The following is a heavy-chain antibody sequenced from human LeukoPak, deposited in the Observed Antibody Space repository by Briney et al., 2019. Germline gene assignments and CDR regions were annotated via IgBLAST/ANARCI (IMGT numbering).Heavy chain of an antibody. CDR3: ARGGRGAFDI. Sequence: PSQTLSLTCIAPGGSIRTGGHSWSWIRQHPGKGLEWIGYIYYSGSTFYNPSLKSRVTISIDTSKNQFSLKLISVTAADTAVYYCARGGRGAFDIWGQGTKVTVSP. CDR1: GGSIRTGGHS. J-gene: IGHJ3*02. CDR2: IYYSGST. D-gene: IGHD1-26*01. V-gene: IGHV4-31*02.